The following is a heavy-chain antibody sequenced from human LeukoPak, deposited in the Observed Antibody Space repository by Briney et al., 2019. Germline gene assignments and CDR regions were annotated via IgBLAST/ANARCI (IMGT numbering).Heavy chain of an antibody. V-gene: IGHV1-46*01. CDR2: INPSGGST. CDR3: ARELVVTGPWDY. J-gene: IGHJ4*02. CDR1: GYTLTSYY. Sequence: ASVKVSCKASGYTLTSYYMHWVRQAPGQGLEWMGIINPSGGSTSYAQKFQGRVTMTRDTSTSTVYMELSSLRSEDTAVYYCARELVVTGPWDYWGQGTLVTVSS. D-gene: IGHD3-22*01.